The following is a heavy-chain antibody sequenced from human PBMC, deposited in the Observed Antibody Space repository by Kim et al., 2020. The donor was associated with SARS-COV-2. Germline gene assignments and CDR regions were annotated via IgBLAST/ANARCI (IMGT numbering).Heavy chain of an antibody. D-gene: IGHD3-22*01. Sequence: SGPTLVNPTQTLTLTCTFSGFSLSTSGMCVSWIRQPPGTALEWLALIDWDDDKYYSTSLKTRLTISKDTSKNQVVLTMTNMDPVDTATYYCARMYYYDSSGYPYGMDVWGQGTTVTVSS. CDR2: IDWDDDK. CDR1: GFSLSTSGMC. CDR3: ARMYYYDSSGYPYGMDV. V-gene: IGHV2-70*01. J-gene: IGHJ6*02.